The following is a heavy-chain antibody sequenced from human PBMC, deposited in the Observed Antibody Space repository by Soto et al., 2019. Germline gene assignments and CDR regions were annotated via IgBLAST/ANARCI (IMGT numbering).Heavy chain of an antibody. D-gene: IGHD3-10*01. V-gene: IGHV1-18*01. CDR2: ISAHNGNT. J-gene: IGHJ4*02. CDR3: ARGRSGEY. Sequence: QVHLVQSGAEVKKPGASVKVSCKGSGYDFTTYGITWVRQAPGQGLEWMAWISAHNGNTDYAQKLQGRVTVTKDTSTSTAYMEVRSQRSGATAVYYGARGRSGEYWGQGALITVSS. CDR1: GYDFTTYG.